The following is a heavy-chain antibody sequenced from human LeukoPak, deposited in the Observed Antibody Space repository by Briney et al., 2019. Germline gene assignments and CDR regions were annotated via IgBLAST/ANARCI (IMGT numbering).Heavy chain of an antibody. J-gene: IGHJ5*01. CDR1: GFTVGSNY. Sequence: PGGSLRLSCAVSGFTVGSNYISWVRQAPGKGPEWVSVIYSGGTRHYGDSVKDRFTISRDNSKNTVYLQMDSLRVEDTAVYYCARGLMWGFESWGQGTLVTVSS. V-gene: IGHV3-66*01. D-gene: IGHD2-8*01. CDR3: ARGLMWGFES. CDR2: IYSGGTR.